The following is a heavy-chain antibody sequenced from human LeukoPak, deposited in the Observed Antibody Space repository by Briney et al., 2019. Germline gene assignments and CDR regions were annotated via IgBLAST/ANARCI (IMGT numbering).Heavy chain of an antibody. Sequence: GRSLRLSCAASGFTFSSYAMHWVRQAPGKGLEYVSAISSIGGSTYYAHSVKGRFTISRDNSKNTLYLHMGSLRAEDMAVYYCARRGSYYGHSMDYWGQGTLVTVSS. D-gene: IGHD4-17*01. J-gene: IGHJ4*02. CDR1: GFTFSSYA. CDR2: ISSIGGST. V-gene: IGHV3-64*01. CDR3: ARRGSYYGHSMDY.